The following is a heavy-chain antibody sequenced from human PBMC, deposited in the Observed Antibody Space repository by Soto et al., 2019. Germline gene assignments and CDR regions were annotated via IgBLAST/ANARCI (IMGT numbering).Heavy chain of an antibody. CDR1: GGSFSGNH. Sequence: XETLSLTCAVYGGSFSGNHWTWIRQVPGRGLEWIGEINHSGSTNYNPSLKSRVTISVDTSKNQISLKLNSVTAADTAVYYCARRYCSNTSCLAGFDPWGRGTLVTVSS. D-gene: IGHD2-2*01. V-gene: IGHV4-34*01. J-gene: IGHJ5*02. CDR3: ARRYCSNTSCLAGFDP. CDR2: INHSGST.